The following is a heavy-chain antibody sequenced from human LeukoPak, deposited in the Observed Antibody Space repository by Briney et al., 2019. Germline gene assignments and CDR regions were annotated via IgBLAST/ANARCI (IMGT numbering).Heavy chain of an antibody. Sequence: GGSLRLSCAAYGLTFSDYYMSWIRQAPGKGLEWVSYISSSGSTIYYADSVKGRFTISRDNAKNSLYLQMNSLRAEDTAVYYCATGYSSGWYFIDYWGQGTLVTVSS. V-gene: IGHV3-11*04. CDR2: ISSSGSTI. D-gene: IGHD6-19*01. J-gene: IGHJ4*02. CDR3: ATGYSSGWYFIDY. CDR1: GLTFSDYY.